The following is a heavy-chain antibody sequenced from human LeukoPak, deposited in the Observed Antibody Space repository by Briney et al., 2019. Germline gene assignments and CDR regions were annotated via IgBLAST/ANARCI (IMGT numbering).Heavy chain of an antibody. V-gene: IGHV3-74*01. CDR2: INSDGSST. CDR1: GFTVNSNH. Sequence: GGSLRLSCAVSGFTVNSNHMSWVRQAPGKGLVWVSRINSDGSSTSYADSVKGRFTISRDNAKNTLYLQMNSLRAEDTAVYYCARTDFGYSSGFGYWGQGTLVTVSS. D-gene: IGHD6-19*01. CDR3: ARTDFGYSSGFGY. J-gene: IGHJ4*02.